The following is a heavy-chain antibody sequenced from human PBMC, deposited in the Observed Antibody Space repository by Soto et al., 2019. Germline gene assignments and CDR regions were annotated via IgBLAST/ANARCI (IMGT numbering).Heavy chain of an antibody. D-gene: IGHD1-26*01. CDR2: ISAYNGNT. CDR1: GYTFTSYA. V-gene: IGHV1-18*01. Sequence: ASVKVSCKASGYTFTSYAMHWVRQAPGQRLEWMGWISAYNGNTNYAQKLQGRVTMTTDTSTSTAYMELRSLRSDDTAVYYCARVKWEQLDYWGQGTLVTVSS. CDR3: ARVKWEQLDY. J-gene: IGHJ4*02.